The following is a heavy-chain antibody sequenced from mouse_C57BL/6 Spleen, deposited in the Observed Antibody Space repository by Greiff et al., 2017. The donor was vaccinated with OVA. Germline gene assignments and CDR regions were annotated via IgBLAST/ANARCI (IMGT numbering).Heavy chain of an antibody. CDR1: GFTFSNYW. D-gene: IGHD1-1*01. J-gene: IGHJ2*01. V-gene: IGHV6-3*01. CDR3: TATTVVAYFDY. Sequence: DVKLVESGGGLVQPGGSMKLSCVASGFTFSNYWMNWVRQSPEKGLEWVAQIRLKSDNYATHYAESVKGRFTISRDDSKSSVYLQMNNIRAEDTGIYYCTATTVVAYFDYWGQGTTLTVSS. CDR2: IRLKSDNYAT.